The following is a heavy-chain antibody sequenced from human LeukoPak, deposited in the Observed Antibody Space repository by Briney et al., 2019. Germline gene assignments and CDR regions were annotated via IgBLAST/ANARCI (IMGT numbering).Heavy chain of an antibody. Sequence: GASVKVSCKASGYTFTGYYMHWVRQAPGQGLEWMGWINPNNGGAKYAQKFQGRVTMTRDTSISTAYMELSSLRSDDTAVYYCAKDVSGRYPDAFHFWGQGTMVTVSS. CDR2: INPNNGGA. D-gene: IGHD1-26*01. CDR1: GYTFTGYY. CDR3: AKDVSGRYPDAFHF. V-gene: IGHV1-2*02. J-gene: IGHJ3*01.